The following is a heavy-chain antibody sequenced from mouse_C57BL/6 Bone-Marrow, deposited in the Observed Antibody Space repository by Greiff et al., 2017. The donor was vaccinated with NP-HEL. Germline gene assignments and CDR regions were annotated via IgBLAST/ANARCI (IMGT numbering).Heavy chain of an antibody. CDR2: INPSTGGT. Sequence: VHVKQSGPELVKPGASVKISCKASGYSFTGYYMNWVKQSPEKSLEWIGEINPSTGGTTYNQKFKAKATLTVDKSSSTAYMQLKSLTSEDSAVYYCARRATGTDAMDYWGQGTSVTVSS. CDR1: GYSFTGYY. J-gene: IGHJ4*01. V-gene: IGHV1-42*01. CDR3: ARRATGTDAMDY. D-gene: IGHD4-1*02.